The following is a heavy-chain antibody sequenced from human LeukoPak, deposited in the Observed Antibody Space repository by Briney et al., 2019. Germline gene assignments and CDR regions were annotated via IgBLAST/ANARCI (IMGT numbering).Heavy chain of an antibody. CDR3: AKGLTAAGTFTHFDY. D-gene: IGHD6-13*01. J-gene: IGHJ4*02. V-gene: IGHV3-23*01. Sequence: GGSLRLSCAASGFTFSSYGMSWVRQAPGKGLEWVSAISGSGGSTYYADAVKGRFTISRDNSKNTLYLQMNSLRAEDTAVYYYAKGLTAAGTFTHFDYWGQGTLVTVSS. CDR1: GFTFSSYG. CDR2: ISGSGGST.